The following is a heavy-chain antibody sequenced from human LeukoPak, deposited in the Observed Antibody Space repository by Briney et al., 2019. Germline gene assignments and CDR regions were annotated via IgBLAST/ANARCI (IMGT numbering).Heavy chain of an antibody. V-gene: IGHV4-61*02. CDR2: IYTSGST. CDR1: GGSISSGSYH. CDR3: ARDGFRAGATTGFDY. D-gene: IGHD1-26*01. Sequence: SETLSLTCTVSGGSISSGSYHWSWIRQPAGKGLEWIGRIYTSGSTNYNPSLKSRVTISVDTSKNQFSLKLSSVTAADTAVYYCARDGFRAGATTGFDYWGQGTLVTVSS. J-gene: IGHJ4*02.